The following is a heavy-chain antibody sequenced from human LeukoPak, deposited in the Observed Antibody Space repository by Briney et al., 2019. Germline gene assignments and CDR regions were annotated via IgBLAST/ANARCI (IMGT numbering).Heavy chain of an antibody. V-gene: IGHV3-30*04. Sequence: GGSLRLSCAASGFTFSSYAMHWVRQAPGKGLEWVAVISYDGSNKYYADSVKGRFTISRDNSKNTLYLQMNSLRAEDTAVYYCARDRSYDFWSGYSTPDYWGQGTLVTVSS. J-gene: IGHJ4*02. CDR1: GFTFSSYA. D-gene: IGHD3-3*01. CDR3: ARDRSYDFWSGYSTPDY. CDR2: ISYDGSNK.